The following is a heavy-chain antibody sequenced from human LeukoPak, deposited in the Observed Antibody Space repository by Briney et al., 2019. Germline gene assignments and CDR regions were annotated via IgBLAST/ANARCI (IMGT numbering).Heavy chain of an antibody. CDR3: ARDYFGGASYQ. D-gene: IGHD3-10*01. Sequence: ASVKVSCKAPGGTFSSYAISWARQAPGQGLEWMGGIIPIFGTANYAQKFQGRVTITADESTSTAYMELSSLRSEDTAEYYCARDYFGGASYQWGPGTLVTVSS. CDR2: IIPIFGTA. V-gene: IGHV1-69*13. CDR1: GGTFSSYA. J-gene: IGHJ4*02.